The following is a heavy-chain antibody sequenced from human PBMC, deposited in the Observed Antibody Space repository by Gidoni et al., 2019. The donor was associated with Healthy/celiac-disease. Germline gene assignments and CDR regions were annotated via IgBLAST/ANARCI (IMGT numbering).Heavy chain of an antibody. J-gene: IGHJ4*02. D-gene: IGHD3-22*01. CDR3: AKCEYYDSSAPDY. Sequence: EVQLLESGGGLVQPGGSLRLCGAAAGVTVSSYAINWVRQAPGKGLGWVSAISCSCGSTYYADSVKGRFTISSDNSKNTLYLQMNSLRAEDSAVYYCAKCEYYDSSAPDYWGQGTLVTVSS. CDR2: ISCSCGST. CDR1: GVTVSSYA. V-gene: IGHV3-23*01.